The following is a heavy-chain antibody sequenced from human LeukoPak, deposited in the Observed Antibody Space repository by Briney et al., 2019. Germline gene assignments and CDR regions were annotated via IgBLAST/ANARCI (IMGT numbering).Heavy chain of an antibody. CDR3: ARDPYGGDYFDY. V-gene: IGHV3-53*01. J-gene: IGHJ4*02. D-gene: IGHD4-17*01. CDR1: GFTVSSNY. CDR2: IYGGGST. Sequence: SGGSLRLSCAASGFTVSSNYMSWVRQAPGKGLEWVSVIYGGGSTYYADSVKGRFTISRDNSKNTLYLQMNSLRAEDTAVYYCARDPYGGDYFDYWGQGTLVTVSS.